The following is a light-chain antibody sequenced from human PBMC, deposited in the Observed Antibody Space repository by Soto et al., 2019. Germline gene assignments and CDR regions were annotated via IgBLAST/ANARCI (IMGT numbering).Light chain of an antibody. CDR2: WAS. J-gene: IGKJ1*01. Sequence: DIVMTQSNDSLAVSLGERATINCKSSQSVLYSSNNKNYLAWYQQKPGQPPRLLLYWASTRESGVPDRFRGSGSGTNFTLTISSLQAEDVAVYYCQQQYHSEWTFGQGSNVAIK. V-gene: IGKV4-1*01. CDR1: QSVLYSSNNKNY. CDR3: QQQYHSEWT.